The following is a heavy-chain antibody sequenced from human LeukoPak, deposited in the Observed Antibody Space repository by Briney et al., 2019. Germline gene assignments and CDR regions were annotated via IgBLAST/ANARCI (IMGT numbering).Heavy chain of an antibody. Sequence: SETLSLTCTVSGGSISSSSYYWGWIRQPPGKGLEWLGSIYYSGSTYYNPSLKSRVTISVDTSKNQFSLKLSSVTAADTAVYYSARHIGSSSSRGYYFDYCGERALGTASS. V-gene: IGHV4-39*01. CDR3: ARHIGSSSSRGYYFDY. J-gene: IGHJ4*02. CDR1: GGSISSSSYY. CDR2: IYYSGST. D-gene: IGHD6-6*01.